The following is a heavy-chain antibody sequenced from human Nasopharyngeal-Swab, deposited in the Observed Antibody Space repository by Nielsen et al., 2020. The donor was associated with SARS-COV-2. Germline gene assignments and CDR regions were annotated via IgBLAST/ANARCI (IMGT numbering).Heavy chain of an antibody. CDR3: AKDLGYCSGGSRYGDAFDI. Sequence: GESLKISCAASGFTFSSYAMSWVRQAPGKGLEWVSAISGSGGSTYYADSVKGRFTISRDNSKNTLYLQMNSLRAEDTSVYYCAKDLGYCSGGSRYGDAFDIWGQGTMVTVSS. CDR1: GFTFSSYA. V-gene: IGHV3-23*01. J-gene: IGHJ3*02. CDR2: ISGSGGST. D-gene: IGHD2-15*01.